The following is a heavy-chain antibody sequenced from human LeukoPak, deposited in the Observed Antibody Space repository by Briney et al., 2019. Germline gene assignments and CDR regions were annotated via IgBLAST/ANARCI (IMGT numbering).Heavy chain of an antibody. V-gene: IGHV4-31*03. CDR1: GGSISSGGYY. CDR3: ARDAVEYFDY. Sequence: SETLSLTCTVSGGSISSGGYYWSWIRQHPGKGLEWIGYIYYSGSTYYSPSLKSRVTISVDTSKNQFSLKLSSVTAADTAVYYCARDAVEYFDYWGQGTLVTVSS. CDR2: IYYSGST. J-gene: IGHJ4*02.